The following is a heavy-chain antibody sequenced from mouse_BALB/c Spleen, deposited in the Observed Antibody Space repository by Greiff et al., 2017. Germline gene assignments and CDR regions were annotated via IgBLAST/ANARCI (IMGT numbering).Heavy chain of an antibody. J-gene: IGHJ4*01. CDR3: ARGEDYAMDY. CDR1: GFTFSDYY. V-gene: IGHV5-4*02. Sequence: EVKLMESGGGLVKPGGSLKLSCAASGFTFSDYYMYWVRQTPEKRLEWVATISDGGSYTYYPDSVKGRFTISRDNAKNNLYLQMSRLKSEDTAMYYCARGEDYAMDYWGQGTSVTVSS. CDR2: ISDGGSYT.